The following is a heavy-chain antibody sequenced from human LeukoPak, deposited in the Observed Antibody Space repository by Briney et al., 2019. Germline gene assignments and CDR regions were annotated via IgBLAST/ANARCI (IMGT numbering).Heavy chain of an antibody. CDR2: IGYDGRNK. Sequence: GGSLRLSCAASGFTFSSYGMHWVRQAPGKGLEWVAVIGYDGRNKYYADSVKGRFIISRDNSKNTLYLQMNILRAEDTAVYYCARGHHLRGYYDRSDYSLAKRSNNCFDPWGQGTLVTVSS. D-gene: IGHD3-22*01. CDR1: GFTFSSYG. J-gene: IGHJ5*02. CDR3: ARGHHLRGYYDRSDYSLAKRSNNCFDP. V-gene: IGHV3-33*01.